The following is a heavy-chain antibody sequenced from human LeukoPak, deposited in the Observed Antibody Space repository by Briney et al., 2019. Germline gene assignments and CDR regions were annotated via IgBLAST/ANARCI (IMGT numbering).Heavy chain of an antibody. CDR1: GFTFSSYS. D-gene: IGHD3-22*01. J-gene: IGHJ3*02. V-gene: IGHV3-21*04. Sequence: GGSLRLSCAASGFTFSSYSMNWVRQAPGKGLEWVSSISSSSSYIYYADSVKGRFTISRDNSKNTLYLQMNSLRAEDTAVYYCAKGLYDSSGYHDAFDIWGQGTMVTVSS. CDR3: AKGLYDSSGYHDAFDI. CDR2: ISSSSSYI.